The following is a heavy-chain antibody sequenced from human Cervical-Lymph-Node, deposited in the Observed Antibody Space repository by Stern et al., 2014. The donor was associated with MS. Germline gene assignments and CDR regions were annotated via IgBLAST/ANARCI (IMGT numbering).Heavy chain of an antibody. J-gene: IGHJ4*02. Sequence: VQLVQSGAEVKKPGASVKVSCKASGHTTTSYGITWVRQAPGQGLEWMGWISAHNGNTNYVQKFQGRVTMTTDTSTSTAYMELRSLRSDDTAVYFCATFIPTSGTFNWWGQGTLVTVSS. V-gene: IGHV1-18*01. D-gene: IGHD1-1*01. CDR2: ISAHNGNT. CDR3: ATFIPTSGTFNW. CDR1: GHTTTSYG.